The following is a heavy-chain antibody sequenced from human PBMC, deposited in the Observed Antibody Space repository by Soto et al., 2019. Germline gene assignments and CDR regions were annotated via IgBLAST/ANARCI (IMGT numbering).Heavy chain of an antibody. V-gene: IGHV1-69*13. CDR2: IIPIFGTA. CDR1: GGTFSSYA. Sequence: ASVKVSCKASGGTFSSYAISWVRQAPGQGLEWMGGIIPIFGTANYAQKFQGRVTITADESTSTAYMELSSLRSEDTAVYYCARGNTLIVAISTSDAFDIWGQGTMVTVSS. CDR3: ARGNTLIVAISTSDAFDI. J-gene: IGHJ3*02. D-gene: IGHD2-15*01.